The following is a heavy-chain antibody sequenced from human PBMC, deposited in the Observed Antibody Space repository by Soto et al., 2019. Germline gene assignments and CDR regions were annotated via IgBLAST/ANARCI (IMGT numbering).Heavy chain of an antibody. D-gene: IGHD3-22*01. CDR3: ARDYDSSGYPDY. CDR2: ISSRNSYT. V-gene: IGHV3-11*06. J-gene: IGHJ4*02. CDR1: GFSFSDYY. Sequence: PGGSLRLSCAASGFSFSDYYMSWIRQAPGKWLEWVSYISSRNSYTNYADSVKGRFTISRDNAKNSLYLQMNSLKVEDTAVYYCARDYDSSGYPDYWGQGXLVTVYS.